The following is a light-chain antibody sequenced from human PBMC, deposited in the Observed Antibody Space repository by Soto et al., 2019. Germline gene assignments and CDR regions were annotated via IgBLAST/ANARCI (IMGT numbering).Light chain of an antibody. V-gene: IGKV1-5*01. Sequence: LQITQSPSTLSASVGDRVPITCRASQSISVWLAWYQQKPGKAPKVLIWDASSLQRGVPSRFSGSGSGTEFTLTISSLQPEDFAVYYCQQYGNEWWTFGQGTKVDIK. J-gene: IGKJ1*01. CDR1: QSISVW. CDR3: QQYGNEWWT. CDR2: DAS.